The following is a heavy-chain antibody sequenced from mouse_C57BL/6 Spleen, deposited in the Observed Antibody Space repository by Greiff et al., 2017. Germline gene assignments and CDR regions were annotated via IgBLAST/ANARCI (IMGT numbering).Heavy chain of an antibody. CDR2: INPNNGGT. Sequence: VEPGASVKMPCKASGYTFTDYNMHLVKQSHGKGLEWIGYINPNNGGTSYNQKFKGKATLTVNKSSSTAYMELRSLTSEDSAVYYCALYYYGSSLDYWGQGTTLTVSS. V-gene: IGHV1-22*01. J-gene: IGHJ2*01. CDR3: ALYYYGSSLDY. D-gene: IGHD1-1*01. CDR1: GYTFTDYN.